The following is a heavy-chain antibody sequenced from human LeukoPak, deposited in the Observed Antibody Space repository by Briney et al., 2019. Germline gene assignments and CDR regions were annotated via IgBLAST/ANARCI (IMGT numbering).Heavy chain of an antibody. J-gene: IGHJ4*02. CDR1: GFTFSNYE. D-gene: IGHD2-15*01. Sequence: PGGSLRLSCAVSGFTFSNYEMNWVRQAPGKGLEWVSYISSSGTTIYYADSVKGRFTISRDNARNSLYLQMNSLRAEDTAVYYCAKAPVTTCSGAYCYPFDYWSQGTLVTVSS. CDR3: AKAPVTTCSGAYCYPFDY. V-gene: IGHV3-48*03. CDR2: ISSSGTTI.